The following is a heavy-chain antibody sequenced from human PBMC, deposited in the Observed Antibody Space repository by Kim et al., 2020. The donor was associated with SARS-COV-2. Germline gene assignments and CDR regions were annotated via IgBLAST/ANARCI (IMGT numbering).Heavy chain of an antibody. D-gene: IGHD3-16*02. CDR2: IYYSGST. V-gene: IGHV4-31*03. Sequence: SETLSLTCTVSGGSISSGGYYWSWIRQHPGKGLEWIGYIYYSGSTYYNPSLKSRVTISVDTSKNQFSLKLSSVTVADTAVYYCARGLEPMITFGGVIVIPDYFDYWGQGTLVTVSS. J-gene: IGHJ4*02. CDR1: GGSISSGGYY. CDR3: ARGLEPMITFGGVIVIPDYFDY.